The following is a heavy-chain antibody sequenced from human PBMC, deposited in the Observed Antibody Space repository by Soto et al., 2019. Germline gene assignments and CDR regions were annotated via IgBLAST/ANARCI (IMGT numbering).Heavy chain of an antibody. J-gene: IGHJ6*02. CDR1: GFSLSTNGMC. CDR3: ARMKGEEGFGGSYYYSGMDV. CDR2: IDWDDDK. Sequence: GSGPTLVNPTQTLTLTCTFSGFSLSTNGMCVTWIRQPPGKALEWLARIDWDDDKFYSTSLQTRLTVSKGTSKNQVVLTMANMDPVDTATYYCARMKGEEGFGGSYYYSGMDVWGQGTTVTVSS. V-gene: IGHV2-70*17. D-gene: IGHD3-10*01.